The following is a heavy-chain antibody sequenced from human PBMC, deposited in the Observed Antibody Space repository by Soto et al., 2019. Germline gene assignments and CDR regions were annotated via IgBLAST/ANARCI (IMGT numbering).Heavy chain of an antibody. CDR3: ARGQEWLANGYFDY. Sequence: EVQLVESGGGLVQPGRSLRLSCAASGFTFDDYAMHWVRQAPGRGLEWVSGISWNSGSIGYADSVKGRFTISRYNAKNSLYLQMNSLRGEDTALDDCARGQEWLANGYFDYWGQGTLVTVSS. CDR1: GFTFDDYA. CDR2: ISWNSGSI. D-gene: IGHD6-19*01. V-gene: IGHV3-9*01. J-gene: IGHJ4*02.